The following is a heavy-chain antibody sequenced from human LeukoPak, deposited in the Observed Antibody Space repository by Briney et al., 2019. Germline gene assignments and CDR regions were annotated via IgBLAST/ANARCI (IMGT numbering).Heavy chain of an antibody. V-gene: IGHV4-39*01. CDR1: GDSISSSSYY. D-gene: IGHD2-8*01. CDR2: IYCSGST. Sequence: NPSETLSLTCTVSGDSISSSSYYWGWIRQPPGKGLEWIGSIYCSGSTYYNPSLKSRVTVSVDTSKNQFSLKVSSVTAADTAVYYCARDRACSNGVCSYFDYWGQGTLVTVSS. J-gene: IGHJ4*02. CDR3: ARDRACSNGVCSYFDY.